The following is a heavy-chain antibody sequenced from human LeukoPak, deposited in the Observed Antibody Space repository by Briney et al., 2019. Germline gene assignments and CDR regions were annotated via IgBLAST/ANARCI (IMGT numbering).Heavy chain of an antibody. CDR1: GFAFSDDS. D-gene: IGHD5-18*01. J-gene: IGHJ4*02. CDR3: AREYTAMAYDY. Sequence: GGSLRLSCVASGFAFSDDSMNWVRQPPGKGLEWVSSISSTSTCIYYADSVKGRFTISRDSARNSLFLQMNNLRVDDSAVYYCAREYTAMAYDYWGQGTLVTVSS. CDR2: ISSTSTCI. V-gene: IGHV3-21*01.